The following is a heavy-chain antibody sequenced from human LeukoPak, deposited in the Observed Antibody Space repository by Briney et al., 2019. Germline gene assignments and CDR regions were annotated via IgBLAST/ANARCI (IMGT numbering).Heavy chain of an antibody. Sequence: PGGSLRLSCADSGFNFEDYAMYWVRQAPGKGLQWVSGISWNSDTMDYADYVKGRFTISRDNAKNSLYLQMTCLRAEDTALYYCAARAGFCTGGNCRFYFERWGQGTLVTVSS. CDR2: ISWNSDTM. J-gene: IGHJ4*02. D-gene: IGHD2-8*02. V-gene: IGHV3-9*01. CDR3: AARAGFCTGGNCRFYFER. CDR1: GFNFEDYA.